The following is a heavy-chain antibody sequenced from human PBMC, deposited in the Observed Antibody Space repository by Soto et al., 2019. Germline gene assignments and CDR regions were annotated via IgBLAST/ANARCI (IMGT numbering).Heavy chain of an antibody. CDR1: GGTFSSYT. V-gene: IGHV1-69*02. CDR3: ASLSEGGYPLDY. D-gene: IGHD3-22*01. CDR2: IIPILGIA. J-gene: IGHJ4*02. Sequence: SVKVSCKASGGTFSSYTISWVRQAPGQGLEWMGRIIPILGIANYAQKFQGRVTITADKSTSTAYMELSSLRSEDTAVYYCASLSEGGYPLDYWGQGTLVTVSS.